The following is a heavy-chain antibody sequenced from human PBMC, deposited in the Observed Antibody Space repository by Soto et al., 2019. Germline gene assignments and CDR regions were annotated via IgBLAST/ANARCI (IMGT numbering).Heavy chain of an antibody. CDR2: MYHSGNT. CDR1: GASITSDDFY. CDR3: VKYYYDSSGLNWFDP. Sequence: SETLSLTCTVSGASITSDDFYCSWIRQHPGKGLEWIGYMYHSGNTYYNPSLRSRLIMSMDPSKNQFSLRLTSVTAADTAVYYCVKYYYDSSGLNWFDPWGQGTLVTVSS. D-gene: IGHD3-22*01. V-gene: IGHV4-31*03. J-gene: IGHJ5*02.